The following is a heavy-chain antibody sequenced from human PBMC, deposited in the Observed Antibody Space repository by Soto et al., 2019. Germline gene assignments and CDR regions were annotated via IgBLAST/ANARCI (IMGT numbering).Heavy chain of an antibody. J-gene: IGHJ4*02. Sequence: QVQLVQSGAEVKKPGASVKVSCKVSGYTLTELSMHWVRQAPGKGLEWMGGFDAEDGETIYAQKFQGRVTMTEDTSTDTAYMELSSLRSEDTAVYYYATPIAAAGSNPCDYWGQGTLVTVSS. D-gene: IGHD6-13*01. V-gene: IGHV1-24*01. CDR3: ATPIAAAGSNPCDY. CDR1: GYTLTELS. CDR2: FDAEDGET.